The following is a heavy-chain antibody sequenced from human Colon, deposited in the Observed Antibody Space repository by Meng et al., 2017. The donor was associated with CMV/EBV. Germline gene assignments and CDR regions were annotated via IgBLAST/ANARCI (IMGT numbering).Heavy chain of an antibody. Sequence: KVSCKASGYTCTGYYMHGGRQAPGQGLEWMGWINPNSGGTNYAQKFQGRVTMTRDTSISTAYMELSRLRSDDTAVYYCARGGGSWDYWGQGTLVTVSS. CDR1: GYTCTGYY. V-gene: IGHV1-2*02. CDR2: INPNSGGT. J-gene: IGHJ4*02. D-gene: IGHD6-13*01. CDR3: ARGGGSWDY.